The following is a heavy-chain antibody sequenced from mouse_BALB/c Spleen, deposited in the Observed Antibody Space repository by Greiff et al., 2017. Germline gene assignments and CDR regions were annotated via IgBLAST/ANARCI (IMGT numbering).Heavy chain of an antibody. CDR1: GFTFSDYY. CDR2: ISDGGSYT. CDR3: ASPYYYGSSGYFDV. V-gene: IGHV5-4*02. D-gene: IGHD1-1*01. Sequence: EVKVVESGGGLVKPGGSLKLSCAASGFTFSDYYMYWVRQTPEKRLAWVATISDGGSYTYYPDSVKGRFTISRDNAKNNLYLQMSSLKSEDTAMYYCASPYYYGSSGYFDVWGAGTTVTVSS. J-gene: IGHJ1*01.